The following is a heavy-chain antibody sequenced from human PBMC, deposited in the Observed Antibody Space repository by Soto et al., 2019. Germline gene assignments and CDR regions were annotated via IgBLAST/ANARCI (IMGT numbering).Heavy chain of an antibody. CDR1: GFTFGDYA. V-gene: IGHV3-49*03. Sequence: GGSLRLSCTASGFTFGDYAMSWFRQAPGKGLEWVGFIRSKAYGGTTEYAASVKGRFTISRDDSKSIAYLQMNSLKTEDTAVYYCTSVHSGWYLYYFDYWGQGTLVTVSS. CDR3: TSVHSGWYLYYFDY. D-gene: IGHD6-19*01. CDR2: IRSKAYGGTT. J-gene: IGHJ4*02.